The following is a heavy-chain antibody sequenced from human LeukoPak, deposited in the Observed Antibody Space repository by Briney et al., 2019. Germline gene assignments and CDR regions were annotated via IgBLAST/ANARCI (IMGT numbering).Heavy chain of an antibody. CDR2: IYHSGST. Sequence: SETLSLTCTVSGYSISSGYYWGWIRQPPGKGLEWIGSIYHSGSTYYNPSLKSRVTISVDTSKNQFSLKLSSVTAADTAVYYCARDNRRDGYKFDYWGQGTLVTVSS. CDR3: ARDNRRDGYKFDY. CDR1: GYSISSGYY. V-gene: IGHV4-38-2*02. D-gene: IGHD5-24*01. J-gene: IGHJ4*02.